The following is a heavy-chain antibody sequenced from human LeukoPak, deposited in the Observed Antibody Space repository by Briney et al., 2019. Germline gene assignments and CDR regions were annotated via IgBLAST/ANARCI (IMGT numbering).Heavy chain of an antibody. V-gene: IGHV1-8*01. D-gene: IGHD6-13*01. CDR3: ARVPIRYSSSWYYNWFDP. J-gene: IGHJ5*02. Sequence: GASVKVSCKASGYTFTSYDINWVRQATGQGLEWMGWMNPNSGNTGYAQKFQGRVTMTRNISISTAYMELSSLRSEDTAVYYCARVPIRYSSSWYYNWFDPWGQGTLVTVSS. CDR2: MNPNSGNT. CDR1: GYTFTSYD.